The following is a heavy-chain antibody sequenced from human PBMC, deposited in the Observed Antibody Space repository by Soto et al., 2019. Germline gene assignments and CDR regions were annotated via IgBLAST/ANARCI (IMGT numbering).Heavy chain of an antibody. CDR3: SKDNRAYTYGRALGY. Sequence: PGGSLRLSCAASGFTFSNYGMHWVRQSPGKGLEWVAVISYDGNNKYYEDSVKGRFTISRDNSRNTLYLQMHSLRPEDTAVYYCSKDNRAYTYGRALGYWGQGTLVTVSS. J-gene: IGHJ4*02. CDR1: GFTFSNYG. V-gene: IGHV3-30*18. CDR2: ISYDGNNK. D-gene: IGHD5-18*01.